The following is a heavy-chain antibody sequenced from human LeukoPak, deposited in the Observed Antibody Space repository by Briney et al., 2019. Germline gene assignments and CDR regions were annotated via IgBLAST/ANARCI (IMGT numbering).Heavy chain of an antibody. J-gene: IGHJ6*02. D-gene: IGHD2-2*01. Sequence: SETLSLTCTVSGGSISSYYWSWIRQPPGKGLEWIGYIYYSGSTNYNPSLKSRVTISVDTSKNQFSLKLSSVTAADTAVYYCARGRSRYCSSTSCLRGMDVWGQGTTVTVSS. CDR2: IYYSGST. V-gene: IGHV4-59*12. CDR3: ARGRSRYCSSTSCLRGMDV. CDR1: GGSISSYY.